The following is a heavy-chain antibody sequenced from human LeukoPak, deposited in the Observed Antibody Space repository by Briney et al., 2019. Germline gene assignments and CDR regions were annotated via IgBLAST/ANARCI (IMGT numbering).Heavy chain of an antibody. Sequence: SETLSLTCAVYGGSFSGYYWSWIRQPPGKGLEWIGEINHSGSTNYNPSLKSRVTISVDTSKNQFSLKLSSVTAADTAVYYCARARARGYYYGSGSYFPWGQGTLVTVSS. V-gene: IGHV4-34*01. D-gene: IGHD3-10*01. J-gene: IGHJ5*02. CDR2: INHSGST. CDR3: ARARARGYYYGSGSYFP. CDR1: GGSFSGYY.